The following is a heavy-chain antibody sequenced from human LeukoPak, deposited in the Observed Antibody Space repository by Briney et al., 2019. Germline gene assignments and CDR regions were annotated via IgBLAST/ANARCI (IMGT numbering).Heavy chain of an antibody. D-gene: IGHD3-10*01. J-gene: IGHJ6*02. Sequence: GGSLRLSCAASGFTFSDYYMSWIRQAPGKGLEWVSYISSSGNTIYYADSVKGRFTISRDNSKNTLFLQMNSLRAEDTAVYYCAKDVRSGSEASPIYNYYYGMDVWGQGTTVTVSS. V-gene: IGHV3-11*01. CDR3: AKDVRSGSEASPIYNYYYGMDV. CDR1: GFTFSDYY. CDR2: ISSSGNTI.